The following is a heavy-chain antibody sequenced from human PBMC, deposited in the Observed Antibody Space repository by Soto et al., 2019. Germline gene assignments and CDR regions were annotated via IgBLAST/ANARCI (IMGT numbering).Heavy chain of an antibody. J-gene: IGHJ4*02. CDR2: IYTSGST. CDR1: GGSISSYY. Sequence: SETLSLTCTVSGGSISSYYWSWIRQPAGKGLEWIGRIYTSGSTNYNPSLKSRVTMSVDTSKNQFSLELSSVTAADTAVYYCARSSGWSIEYYFDYWGQGTLVTVSS. V-gene: IGHV4-4*07. D-gene: IGHD6-19*01. CDR3: ARSSGWSIEYYFDY.